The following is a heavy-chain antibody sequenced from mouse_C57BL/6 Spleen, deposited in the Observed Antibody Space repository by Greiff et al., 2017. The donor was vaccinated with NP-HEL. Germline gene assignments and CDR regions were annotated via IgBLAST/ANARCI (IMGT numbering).Heavy chain of an antibody. J-gene: IGHJ3*01. V-gene: IGHV1-53*01. CDR3: SNYYGGSTGFAY. Sequence: QVQLQQPGTVLVKPGASVKLSCKASGYTFTSYWMHWVKQRPGQGLEWIGDINPSNGGTNYNEKFKSKATLTVDKSSSTAYMQLSSLTSEDAAVYYCSNYYGGSTGFAYWGQGTLVTVSA. D-gene: IGHD1-1*01. CDR2: INPSNGGT. CDR1: GYTFTSYW.